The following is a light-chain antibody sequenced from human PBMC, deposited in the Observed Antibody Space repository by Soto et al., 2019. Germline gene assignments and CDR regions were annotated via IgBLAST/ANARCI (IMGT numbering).Light chain of an antibody. V-gene: IGKV3-11*01. CDR2: DAS. Sequence: EIVLTQSPATLSLSPGERATLSCRASQSVSNQLAWYQQKPGQAPRLLISDASNRATGIPARFSGSGSGTDFTLTASSREAEDVAVYYCQHRYNWPLTFGGGTKVEIK. CDR3: QHRYNWPLT. J-gene: IGKJ4*01. CDR1: QSVSNQ.